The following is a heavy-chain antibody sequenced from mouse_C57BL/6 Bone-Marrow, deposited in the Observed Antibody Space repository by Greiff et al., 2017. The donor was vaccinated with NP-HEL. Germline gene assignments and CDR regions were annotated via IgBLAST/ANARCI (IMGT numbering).Heavy chain of an antibody. CDR2: IDPSDSYT. Sequence: QVQLQQPGAELVRPGTSVKLSCKASGYTFTSYWMHWVQQRPGQGLEWIGVIDPSDSYTNYNQKFKGKATLTVDTSSSTAYMQLSSRTSEDSAVYDCARTDYDYAAWFAYWGQGTLVTVSA. J-gene: IGHJ3*01. D-gene: IGHD2-4*01. CDR3: ARTDYDYAAWFAY. V-gene: IGHV1-59*01. CDR1: GYTFTSYW.